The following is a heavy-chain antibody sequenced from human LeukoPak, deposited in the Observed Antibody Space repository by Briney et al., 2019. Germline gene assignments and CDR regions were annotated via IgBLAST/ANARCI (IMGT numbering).Heavy chain of an antibody. CDR1: GGSISSYY. Sequence: SETLSLTCTVSGGSISSYYWSWIRQPPGKGLEWIGYIYYSGSTNYNPSLKNRFTISLDTSKNQFSLKVRSVTAADTAFYYCARGGTQDRGIFDFWGQGTMVTVS. CDR3: ARGGTQDRGIFDF. CDR2: IYYSGST. D-gene: IGHD1-14*01. V-gene: IGHV4-59*01. J-gene: IGHJ3*01.